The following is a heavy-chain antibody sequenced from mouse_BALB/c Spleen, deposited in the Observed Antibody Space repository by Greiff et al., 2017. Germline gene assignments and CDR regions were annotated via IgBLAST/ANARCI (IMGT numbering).Heavy chain of an antibody. Sequence: QVQLQQPGAELVKPGASVKLSCKASGYTFTSYWMHWVKQRPGQGLEWIGEINPSNGRTNYNEKFKSKATLTVDKSSSTAYMQLSSLTSEDSAVYYCARRGEGFHYFDYWGQGTTLTVSS. CDR3: ARRGEGFHYFDY. V-gene: IGHV1S81*02. J-gene: IGHJ2*01. CDR1: GYTFTSYW. CDR2: INPSNGRT.